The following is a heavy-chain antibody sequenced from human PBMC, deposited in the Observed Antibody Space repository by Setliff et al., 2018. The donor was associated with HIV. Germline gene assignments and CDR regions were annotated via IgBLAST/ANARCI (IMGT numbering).Heavy chain of an antibody. CDR3: ATRIRDGHRGYGYFDF. V-gene: IGHV1-24*01. D-gene: IGHD5-12*01. CDR1: GYTVTELS. J-gene: IGHJ4*02. CDR2: FDPEDNKI. Sequence: ASVKVSCKVSGYTVTELSINWVRQAPGKGPEWMGGFDPEDNKIVYAQKFQGRVTTTEDTSTDTAYMELSNLRPEDTAVYYCATRIRDGHRGYGYFDFWGQGTLVTVSS.